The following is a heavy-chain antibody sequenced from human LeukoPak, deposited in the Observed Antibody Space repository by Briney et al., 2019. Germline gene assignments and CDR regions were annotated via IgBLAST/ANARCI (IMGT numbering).Heavy chain of an antibody. J-gene: IGHJ4*02. D-gene: IGHD4-23*01. CDR3: ARGGTSSSLAY. CDR2: ISSSSTM. CDR1: GFTFSSYS. Sequence: GGSLRLSCAASGFTFSSYSISWVRQAPGKGLEWVSYISSSSTMSYADSVRDRFTISRDNANNSLYLQMSSLRDEDTAVYYCARGGTSSSLAYWGQGTLVTVSS. V-gene: IGHV3-48*02.